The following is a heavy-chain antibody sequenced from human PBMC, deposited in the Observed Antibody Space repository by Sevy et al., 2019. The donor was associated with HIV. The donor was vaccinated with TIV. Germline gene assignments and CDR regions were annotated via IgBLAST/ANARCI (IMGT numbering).Heavy chain of an antibody. CDR1: GYTFISYG. J-gene: IGHJ6*02. V-gene: IGHV1-18*01. Sequence: ASVKASCKASGYTFISYGISWVRQAPGQGLEWMGWISGDNGNTISAQNLQGRVTMSTDTSTSTAYMELRSLRSDDTAVYYCARDSMPTVQGIIITPYYYGMDLWGQGTTVTVSS. CDR2: ISGDNGNT. D-gene: IGHD3-10*01. CDR3: ARDSMPTVQGIIITPYYYGMDL.